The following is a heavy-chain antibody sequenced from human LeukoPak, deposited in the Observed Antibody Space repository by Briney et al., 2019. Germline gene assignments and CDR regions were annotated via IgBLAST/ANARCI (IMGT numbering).Heavy chain of an antibody. J-gene: IGHJ2*01. CDR2: ISGSGDTT. CDR1: GFTFNRYA. Sequence: GGSLRLSCAASGFTFNRYAMTWVRQAPGKGLEWVSTISGSGDTTYYADSVKGRFTISRDNSRNTLYLQMNSLRAEDTAVYYCARVGSGVWYFDLWGRGTLVTVSS. V-gene: IGHV3-23*01. CDR3: ARVGSGVWYFDL. D-gene: IGHD3-10*01.